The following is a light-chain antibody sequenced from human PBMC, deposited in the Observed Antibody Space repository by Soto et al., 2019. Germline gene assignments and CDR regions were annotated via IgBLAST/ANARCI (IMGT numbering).Light chain of an antibody. Sequence: DIQMTQSPSTLSASVGDRVTITCRASQSISSSLAWYQQKPGKAPKLLIYDASNLESGVPSIFRGSGSGTEFTLTISSLPTDDFETYYCQQYSTYATFGQGTRVEIK. CDR1: QSISSS. CDR3: QQYSTYAT. CDR2: DAS. V-gene: IGKV1-5*01. J-gene: IGKJ1*01.